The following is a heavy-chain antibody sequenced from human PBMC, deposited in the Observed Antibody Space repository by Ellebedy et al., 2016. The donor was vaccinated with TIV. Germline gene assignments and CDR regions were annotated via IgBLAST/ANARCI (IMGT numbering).Heavy chain of an antibody. CDR3: ARGPRTLDPYYYGMDV. D-gene: IGHD1/OR15-1a*01. V-gene: IGHV1-46*01. J-gene: IGHJ6*02. Sequence: AASVKVSCKASVYTFTGYYMHWVRQAPGQGLEWMGIINPSGGSTSYAQKFQGRVTMTRDTSTSTAYMELSSLRSEDTAVYYCARGPRTLDPYYYGMDVWGQGTTVTVSS. CDR1: VYTFTGYY. CDR2: INPSGGST.